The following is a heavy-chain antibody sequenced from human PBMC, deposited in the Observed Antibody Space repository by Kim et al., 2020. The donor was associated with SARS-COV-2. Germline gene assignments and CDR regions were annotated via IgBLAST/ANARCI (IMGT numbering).Heavy chain of an antibody. Sequence: GGSLRLSCAASGFTFSSYAMSWVRQAPGKGLEWVSAISGSGGSTYYADSVKGRFTISRDNSKNTLYLQMNSLRAEDTAVYYCANYDHSTRAVAGIPFDYWGQGTLVTVSS. CDR1: GFTFSSYA. CDR2: ISGSGGST. D-gene: IGHD6-19*01. CDR3: ANYDHSTRAVAGIPFDY. V-gene: IGHV3-23*01. J-gene: IGHJ4*02.